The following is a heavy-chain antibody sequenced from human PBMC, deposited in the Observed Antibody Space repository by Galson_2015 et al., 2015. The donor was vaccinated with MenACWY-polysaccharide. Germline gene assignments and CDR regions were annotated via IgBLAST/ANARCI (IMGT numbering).Heavy chain of an antibody. CDR1: GLTSGNNW. CDR3: VGPLSRGGTWPYGMDS. V-gene: IGHV3-74*01. Sequence: PLRLSCAGSGLTSGNNWIHWARQAPGKGLVWVSRINRDASSTAYADSVKGRFTISRDNAKNTLYLQMNSMRVEDTAVYYCVGPLSRGGTWPYGMDSWGQGTTVTVSS. J-gene: IGHJ6*02. CDR2: INRDASST. D-gene: IGHD3-10*01.